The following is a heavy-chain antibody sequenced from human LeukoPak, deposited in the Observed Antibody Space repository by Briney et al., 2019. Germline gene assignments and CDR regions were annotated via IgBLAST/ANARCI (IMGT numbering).Heavy chain of an antibody. J-gene: IGHJ5*02. Sequence: ASVKVSCKASGYTFTGYYMHWVRQAPGQGLEWMGWINHNSGGTNYAQKFQGRVTMTRDTSISTAYMELSRLRSDDTAVYYCAREGGARRFLAHNGNWFDPWGQGTLVTVSS. CDR3: AREGGARRFLAHNGNWFDP. CDR2: INHNSGGT. CDR1: GYTFTGYY. V-gene: IGHV1-2*02. D-gene: IGHD3-3*01.